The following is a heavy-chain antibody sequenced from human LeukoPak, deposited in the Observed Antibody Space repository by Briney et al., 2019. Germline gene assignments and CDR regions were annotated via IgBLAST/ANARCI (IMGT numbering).Heavy chain of an antibody. CDR3: ARSPNYKGYFDY. D-gene: IGHD3-10*01. CDR1: GFTFSDHY. V-gene: IGHV3-72*01. J-gene: IGHJ4*02. Sequence: GGSLRLSCAASGFTFSDHYMDWVRQAPGKGLEWVGRSRNKANSYSTTFGKSVKGRLTISRDESENSLYLQMNSLRAEDTAVYYCARSPNYKGYFDYWGQGTLVTVSS. CDR2: SRNKANSYST.